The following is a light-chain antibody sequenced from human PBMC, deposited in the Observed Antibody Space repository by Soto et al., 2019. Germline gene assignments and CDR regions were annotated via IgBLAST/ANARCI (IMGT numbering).Light chain of an antibody. CDR3: SSWTSSSSYV. J-gene: IGLJ1*01. Sequence: QSALTQPASASGSPGQSIAISCTGTSSDVGGYNSVSWYQQYPGKAPKLMIHDVSNRPSGVSDRFSGSKSGNTASLTISGLQAEDEADYYCSSWTSSSSYVFGSGTKLTVL. CDR1: SSDVGGYNS. CDR2: DVS. V-gene: IGLV2-14*01.